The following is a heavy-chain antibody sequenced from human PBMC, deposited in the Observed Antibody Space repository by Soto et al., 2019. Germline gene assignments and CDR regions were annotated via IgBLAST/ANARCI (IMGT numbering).Heavy chain of an antibody. CDR3: ARARLLVSGDPNYYYYYMDV. Sequence: VASVKVSWKAAGYTFTSYGISWGRQAPGQGLEWMGWISAYNGNTNYAQKLQGRVTMTTDTSTSTAYMELRSLRSDDTAVYYCARARLLVSGDPNYYYYYMDVWGKGTTVTVSS. D-gene: IGHD1-26*01. V-gene: IGHV1-18*01. J-gene: IGHJ6*03. CDR2: ISAYNGNT. CDR1: GYTFTSYG.